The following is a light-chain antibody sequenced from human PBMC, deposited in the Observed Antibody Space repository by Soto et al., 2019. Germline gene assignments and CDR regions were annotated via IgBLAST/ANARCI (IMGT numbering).Light chain of an antibody. CDR2: SES. Sequence: EVVLTQSPGTLSLSPGERAALSCRASQTFSSSNLAWYQHKPGQPPKLIVYSESRRATGIPDKLSGSGSGADFTLTISRLEPEDFALYYCQRYGGSPPVTFGGGTKVDIK. J-gene: IGKJ4*01. CDR3: QRYGGSPPVT. V-gene: IGKV3-20*01. CDR1: QTFSSSN.